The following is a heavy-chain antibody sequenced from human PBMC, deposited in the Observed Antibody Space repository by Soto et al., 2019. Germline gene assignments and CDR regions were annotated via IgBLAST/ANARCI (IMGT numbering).Heavy chain of an antibody. CDR3: AKTRTEYYYDSSGSQIFHFDY. D-gene: IGHD3-22*01. V-gene: IGHV3-23*01. Sequence: PGGSLRLSCAASGFTFSSYAMSWVRQAPGKGLEWVSAISGSGGSTYYADSVKGRFTISRDNSKNTLYLQMNSLRAEDTAVYYCAKTRTEYYYDSSGSQIFHFDYWGQGTLVTVSS. CDR1: GFTFSSYA. J-gene: IGHJ4*02. CDR2: ISGSGGST.